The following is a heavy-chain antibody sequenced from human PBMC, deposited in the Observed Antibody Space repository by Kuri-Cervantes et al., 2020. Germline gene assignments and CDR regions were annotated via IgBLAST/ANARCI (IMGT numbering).Heavy chain of an antibody. Sequence: GESLKISCAASGFTVSSNYMSWVRQAPGKGLEWVSVIYSGGSTYYADSVKGRFTISRDNSKNTLYLQMNSLRAEDTAVYYRATATPPLRDYWGQGTLVTVSS. D-gene: IGHD5-12*01. CDR1: GFTVSSNY. V-gene: IGHV3-66*02. J-gene: IGHJ4*02. CDR2: IYSGGST. CDR3: ATATPPLRDY.